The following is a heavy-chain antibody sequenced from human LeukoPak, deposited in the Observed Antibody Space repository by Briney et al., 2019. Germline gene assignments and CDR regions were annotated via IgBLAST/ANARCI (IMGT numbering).Heavy chain of an antibody. D-gene: IGHD2-2*01. Sequence: GGSLRLSCAASGFTFSSYGMHWVRQAPGKGLEWVAVISYDGSNKYYADSVKGRFTISRDNSKNTLCLQMNSLRAEDTAVYYCAKDHNPESIVVVPAALAVYYYYGMDVWGQGTTVTVSS. J-gene: IGHJ6*02. V-gene: IGHV3-30*18. CDR3: AKDHNPESIVVVPAALAVYYYYGMDV. CDR2: ISYDGSNK. CDR1: GFTFSSYG.